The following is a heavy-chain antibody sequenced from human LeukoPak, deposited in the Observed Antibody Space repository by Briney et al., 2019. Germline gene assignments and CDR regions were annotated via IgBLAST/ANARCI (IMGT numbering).Heavy chain of an antibody. CDR1: GGSISGYY. CDR2: IYYTGST. Sequence: SETLSLTCTVSGGSISGYYWSWIRQPPGKGLEWIGYIYYTGSTNYNPSLKSRVTIPLDTSKNQFSLRLSSVTAADTAVYYCARRIAMKPKYYFEYWGQGTLVTVSS. J-gene: IGHJ4*02. V-gene: IGHV4-59*08. D-gene: IGHD5-18*01. CDR3: ARRIAMKPKYYFEY.